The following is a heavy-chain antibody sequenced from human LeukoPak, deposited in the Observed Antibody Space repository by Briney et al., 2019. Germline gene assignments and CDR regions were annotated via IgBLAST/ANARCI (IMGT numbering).Heavy chain of an antibody. CDR1: GGSISSYY. J-gene: IGHJ4*02. CDR3: ARAGDDYGDYVPYYFDY. V-gene: IGHV4-59*01. D-gene: IGHD4-17*01. CDR2: IYYSGST. Sequence: SETLSLTCTVSGGSISSYYWSWIRQPPGKGLEWIGYIYYSGSTNYNPSLKSRVTISVDTSKNQFSLKLSSVTAADTAVYYCARAGDDYGDYVPYYFDYRGQGTLVTVSS.